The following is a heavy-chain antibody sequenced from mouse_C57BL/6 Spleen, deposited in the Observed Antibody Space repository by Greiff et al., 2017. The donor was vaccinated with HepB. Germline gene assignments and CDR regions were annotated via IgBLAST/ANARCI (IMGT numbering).Heavy chain of an antibody. CDR3: TRRYYGDYAMDY. J-gene: IGHJ4*01. CDR2: IDPETGGT. D-gene: IGHD1-1*01. V-gene: IGHV1-15*01. Sequence: VQLVESGAELVRPGASVTLSCKASGYTFTDYEMHWVKQTPVHGLEWIGAIDPETGGTAYNQKFKGKAILTADKSSSTAYMELRSLTSEDSAVYYCTRRYYGDYAMDYWGQGTSVTVSS. CDR1: GYTFTDYE.